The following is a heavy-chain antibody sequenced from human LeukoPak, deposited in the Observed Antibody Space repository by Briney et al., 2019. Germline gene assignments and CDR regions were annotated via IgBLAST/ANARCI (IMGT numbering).Heavy chain of an antibody. J-gene: IGHJ4*02. Sequence: PGGSLRLSCAASGFTFSRYAMGWVRQAPGKGLEWVSLISGSTGSTYYADFVKGRFTISRDNSKNMLYLQMNSLRAEDTAIYYCAKRATGGPTIPLWFDYWGQGTLVTVSS. CDR1: GFTFSRYA. D-gene: IGHD1-26*01. V-gene: IGHV3-23*01. CDR2: ISGSTGST. CDR3: AKRATGGPTIPLWFDY.